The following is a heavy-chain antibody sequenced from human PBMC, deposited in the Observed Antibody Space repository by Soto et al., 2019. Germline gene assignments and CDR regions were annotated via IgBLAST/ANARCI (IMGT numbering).Heavy chain of an antibody. Sequence: GGSLRLSCTASGFTFGDYAMSWFRQAPGKGLEWVGFIRSKAYGGTTEYAASVKGRFTISRDDSKSIAYLQMNSLKTEDTAVYYCTRAAVLRFLEWSYDYWGQGTLVTVSS. CDR3: TRAAVLRFLEWSYDY. CDR1: GFTFGDYA. CDR2: IRSKAYGGTT. V-gene: IGHV3-49*03. D-gene: IGHD3-3*01. J-gene: IGHJ4*02.